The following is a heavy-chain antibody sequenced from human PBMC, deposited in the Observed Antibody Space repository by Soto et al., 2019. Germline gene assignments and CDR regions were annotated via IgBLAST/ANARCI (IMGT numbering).Heavy chain of an antibody. J-gene: IGHJ4*02. CDR1: GFTFSTYA. D-gene: IGHD4-17*01. CDR3: AGPYGAYPTTRVVDC. V-gene: IGHV3-30-3*01. Sequence: QVQLVESGGGLVQPGRSLRLSCVASGFTFSTYALHWVRQAPGKGLEWVALISSDGSITFYADSVRGRFTISRDNSKNPLYLQMNSLRPEATAVYYCAGPYGAYPTTRVVDCWGQGTLVTVSS. CDR2: ISSDGSIT.